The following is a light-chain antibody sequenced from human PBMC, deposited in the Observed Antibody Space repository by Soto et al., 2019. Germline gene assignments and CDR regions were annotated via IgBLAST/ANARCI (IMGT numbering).Light chain of an antibody. CDR1: SSDLGSYNL. V-gene: IGLV2-23*01. CDR3: CSYAGSSTVV. J-gene: IGLJ1*01. Sequence: QSALTQPASVSGSPGQSITLSCTGTSSDLGSYNLVSWYQQHPGKAPKLMISEGSKRPSGVSYRFSGSKSGNTASLTISGLQTEDEADYYCCSYAGSSTVVFGTGTKLTVL. CDR2: EGS.